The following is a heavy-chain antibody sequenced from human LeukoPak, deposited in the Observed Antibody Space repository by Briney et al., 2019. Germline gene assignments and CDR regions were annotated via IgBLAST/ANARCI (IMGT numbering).Heavy chain of an antibody. CDR1: GFTFSSYA. D-gene: IGHD6-6*01. Sequence: PGGSLRLSCAASGFTFSSYAMHWVRQAPGKGLEWVAVISYDGSNKYYADSVKGRFTISRDNSKNTLYLQMNSLRAEDTAVYYCAKEASRGFDIWGQGTMVTVSS. V-gene: IGHV3-30-3*01. CDR3: AKEASRGFDI. CDR2: ISYDGSNK. J-gene: IGHJ3*02.